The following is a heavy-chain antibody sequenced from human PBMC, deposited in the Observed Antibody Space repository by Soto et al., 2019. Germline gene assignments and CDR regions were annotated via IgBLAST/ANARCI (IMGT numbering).Heavy chain of an antibody. CDR1: GFTFSSYA. D-gene: IGHD2-21*02. V-gene: IGHV3-23*01. CDR3: AGRGVTLSFDY. Sequence: EVQLLESGGGLVQPGGSLRLSCAASGFTFSSYAMSWVRQAPGKGLEWVSAISGSGGSTYYADSVKGRFTISRDNSKNTLYLEMNSLSAQDPAVYYCAGRGVTLSFDYWGQGTLVTVSS. J-gene: IGHJ4*02. CDR2: ISGSGGST.